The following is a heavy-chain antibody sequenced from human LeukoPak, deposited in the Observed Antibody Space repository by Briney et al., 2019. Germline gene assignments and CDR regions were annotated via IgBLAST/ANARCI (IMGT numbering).Heavy chain of an antibody. V-gene: IGHV4-59*01. CDR2: MYYSGST. CDR3: ASGRYSSTENDY. CDR1: GGPISSYY. D-gene: IGHD6-13*01. J-gene: IGHJ4*02. Sequence: SETLSLTCTVSGGPISSYYWSWIRQPPGKGLEWIGYMYYSGSTNYNPSLKSRVTISVDTSKNQFSLKLSSVTAADTAVYYCASGRYSSTENDYWGQGTLVTVSS.